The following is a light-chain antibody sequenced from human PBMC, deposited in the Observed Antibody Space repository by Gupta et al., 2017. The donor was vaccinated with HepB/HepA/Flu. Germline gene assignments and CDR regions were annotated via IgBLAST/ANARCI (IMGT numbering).Light chain of an antibody. Sequence: IQMTQSPSSLSASVGDRVTITCRASQSISSYLNWYQPKPGKAPKLLIYAAASLQSGVPARFSGSGSGTDFTLTISSMQPEDFATYYCKQSYRTPLTFGGGTKVEIK. CDR3: KQSYRTPLT. CDR1: QSISSY. J-gene: IGKJ4*01. CDR2: AAA. V-gene: IGKV1-39*01.